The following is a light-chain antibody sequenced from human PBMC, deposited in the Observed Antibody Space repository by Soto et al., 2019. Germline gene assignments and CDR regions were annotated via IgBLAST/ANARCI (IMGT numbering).Light chain of an antibody. CDR2: DAS. Sequence: ILFARIPGTQSLSPVERATLSCRASPSVSGSNLAWYQQKPGQAPRLLIYDASSRATGIPDRFSGSGSGRDFTLTISRLEPEDFAVYYRQQYGSSPITFGQGTRLEIK. V-gene: IGKV3-20*01. CDR1: PSVSGSN. J-gene: IGKJ5*01. CDR3: QQYGSSPIT.